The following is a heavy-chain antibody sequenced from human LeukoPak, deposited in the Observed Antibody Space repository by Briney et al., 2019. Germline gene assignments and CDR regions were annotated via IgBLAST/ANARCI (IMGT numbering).Heavy chain of an antibody. CDR1: GGSFSGYY. V-gene: IGHV4-34*01. D-gene: IGHD5-18*01. J-gene: IGHJ3*02. Sequence: SETLSLTCAVYGGSFSGYYWSWIRQPPGKGLEWIGEINHSGSTNYNPSLKSRVTMSVDTSKNQFSLKLSSVTAADTAVYYCASLRGYSYHTPKGGAFDIWGQGTMVTVSS. CDR2: INHSGST. CDR3: ASLRGYSYHTPKGGAFDI.